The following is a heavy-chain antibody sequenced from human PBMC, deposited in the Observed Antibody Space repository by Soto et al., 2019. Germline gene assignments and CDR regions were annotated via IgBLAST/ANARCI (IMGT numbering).Heavy chain of an antibody. J-gene: IGHJ5*02. CDR1: GGSISSSSYY. V-gene: IGHV4-39*01. D-gene: IGHD3-22*01. Sequence: SATLSLTCTVSGGSISSSSYYSGWNRQPPGKGLEWIGSIYYSGSTYYNPSLKSRVTISVDTSKNQFSLKLSSVTAADTAVYYCARSYYLPNWFDPWGQGTLVTVSS. CDR3: ARSYYLPNWFDP. CDR2: IYYSGST.